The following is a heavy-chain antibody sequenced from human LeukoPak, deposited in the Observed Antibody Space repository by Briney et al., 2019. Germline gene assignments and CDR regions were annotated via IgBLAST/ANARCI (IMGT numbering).Heavy chain of an antibody. CDR2: IIPILGIA. Sequence: GASVKVSCKASGGTFSSYAISWVRQAPGQGLEWMGRIIPILGIANYAQKFQGRVTITADKSTSTAYMELSSLRSEDTAVYYCARDQGGYSYGYFDYWGQGTLVTVSS. J-gene: IGHJ4*02. CDR3: ARDQGGYSYGYFDY. D-gene: IGHD5-18*01. CDR1: GGTFSSYA. V-gene: IGHV1-69*04.